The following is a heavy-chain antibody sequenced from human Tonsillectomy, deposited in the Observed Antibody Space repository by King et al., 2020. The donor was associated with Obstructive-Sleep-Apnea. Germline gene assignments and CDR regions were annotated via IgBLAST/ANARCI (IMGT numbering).Heavy chain of an antibody. CDR2: IYYSGST. Sequence: VQLQESGPGLVKPSETLSLTCTVSGGSVSSYYWSWIRQPPGKGLEWIGYIYYSGSTSYNPPLKSRVTISVDTSKNQFSLKLSSVTAADTAVYYCARQSEILTAYFHWGQGALVTVSS. CDR3: ARQSEILTAYFH. CDR1: GGSVSSYY. V-gene: IGHV4-59*08. J-gene: IGHJ4*02. D-gene: IGHD3-9*01.